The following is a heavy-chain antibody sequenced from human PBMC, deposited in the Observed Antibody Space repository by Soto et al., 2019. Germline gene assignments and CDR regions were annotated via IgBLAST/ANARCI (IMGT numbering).Heavy chain of an antibody. CDR2: IIPILGIA. D-gene: IGHD2-15*01. CDR1: GGTFSSYT. J-gene: IGHJ4*02. Sequence: SVEVSCKASGGTFSSYTISWVRQAPGQGLEWMGRIIPILGIANYAQKFQGRVTITADKSTSTAYMELSSLRSEDTAVYYCARGPRYCSGGSCYSDYWGQGTLVTVSS. V-gene: IGHV1-69*02. CDR3: ARGPRYCSGGSCYSDY.